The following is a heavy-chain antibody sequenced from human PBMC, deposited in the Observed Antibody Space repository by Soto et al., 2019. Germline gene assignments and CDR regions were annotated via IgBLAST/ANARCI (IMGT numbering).Heavy chain of an antibody. J-gene: IGHJ6*02. CDR1: GYTFTSYG. Sequence: ASVKVSCKASGYTFTSYGISWVRQAPGQGLEWMGWISAYNGNTNYAQKLQGRVTMTTDTSTSTAYMELRSLRSDDTAVYYCAREGKGDSSGAYYYYGMDVWGQGTTVTVSS. D-gene: IGHD6-19*01. V-gene: IGHV1-18*01. CDR2: ISAYNGNT. CDR3: AREGKGDSSGAYYYYGMDV.